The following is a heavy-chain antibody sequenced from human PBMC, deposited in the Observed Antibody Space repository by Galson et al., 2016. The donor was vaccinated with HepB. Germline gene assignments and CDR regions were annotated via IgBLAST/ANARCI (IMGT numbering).Heavy chain of an antibody. CDR3: IHSSDLHHAFDT. CDR1: GFSLSTTGVD. D-gene: IGHD2-21*02. CDR2: ISGHDDK. J-gene: IGHJ3*02. Sequence: PALVKPTQTLTLTCTFSGFSLSTTGVDVGWIRQPPGKTLEWLALISGHDDKRYTPSLKSRLTISKDTSKQQVLLTMTNVDPVDTATYYCIHSSDLHHAFDTWGQGTSVIVSS. V-gene: IGHV2-5*01.